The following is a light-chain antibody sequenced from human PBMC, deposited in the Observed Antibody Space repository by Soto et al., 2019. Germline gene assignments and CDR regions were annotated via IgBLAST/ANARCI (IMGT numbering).Light chain of an antibody. V-gene: IGLV2-14*01. CDR1: GSDIAGYNY. CDR2: EVT. CDR3: TSFTSTSSLYV. Sequence: SVLTQPASVSGSLGQSITISCTGTGSDIAGYNYISWYQQLPGKAPKLMIYEVTIRPSGISNRFSGSKSGNTASLTISGLQAEDEADYFCTSFTSTSSLYVFGTGTKLTVL. J-gene: IGLJ1*01.